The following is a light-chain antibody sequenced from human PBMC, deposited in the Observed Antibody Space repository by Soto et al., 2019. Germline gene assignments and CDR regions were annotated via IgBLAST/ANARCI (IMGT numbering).Light chain of an antibody. CDR2: DLN. CDR3: CSYAGSTTSVL. CDR1: NSDVGAYNY. Sequence: QSALTQPHSVSGSPGQSVAISCTGTNSDVGAYNYVSWYQHHPGNAPKLIIYDLNKRSSGVPDRFSASKSGNTATLSISGLHLDDEADYYCCSYAGSTTSVLFGGGTQLTVL. J-gene: IGLJ2*01. V-gene: IGLV2-11*01.